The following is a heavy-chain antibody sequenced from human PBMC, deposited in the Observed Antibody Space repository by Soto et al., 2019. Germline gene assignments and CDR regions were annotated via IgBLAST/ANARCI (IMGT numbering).Heavy chain of an antibody. J-gene: IGHJ5*02. D-gene: IGHD3-16*01. CDR3: AHSLYDYVWGTNWFDP. CDR1: GFSLSTSGVG. V-gene: IGHV2-5*02. Sequence: QITLKESGPTLVKPTQTLTLTCTFSGFSLSTSGVGMGWIRQPPGKALEWLALIYWDDDKRYSPSLKSRLTITKDTSKHQVVLTMTNMDPVDTATYYCAHSLYDYVWGTNWFDPWGQGTLVTVSS. CDR2: IYWDDDK.